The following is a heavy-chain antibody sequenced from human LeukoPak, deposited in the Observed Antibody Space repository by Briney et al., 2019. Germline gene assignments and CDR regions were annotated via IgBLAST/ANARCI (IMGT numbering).Heavy chain of an antibody. CDR3: ARRKEMRVTMVRGVSYYFDY. CDR1: GDSVSSNSAA. J-gene: IGHJ4*02. CDR2: TYYRSKWYN. Sequence: SQTLSLTCAISGDSVSSNSAAWNWIRQSPSRGLEWLGRTYYRSKWYNDYAVSVKSRITINPDTSKNQFSLQLNSVTPEDTAVYYCARRKEMRVTMVRGVSYYFDYWGQGTLVTVSS. V-gene: IGHV6-1*01. D-gene: IGHD3-10*01.